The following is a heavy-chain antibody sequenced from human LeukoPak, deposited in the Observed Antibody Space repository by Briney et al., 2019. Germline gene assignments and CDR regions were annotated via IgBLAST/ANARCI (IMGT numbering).Heavy chain of an antibody. J-gene: IGHJ6*03. D-gene: IGHD7-27*01. CDR3: ARGKRSNRGYYYYYMDV. V-gene: IGHV3-23*01. CDR2: ITGSGGST. CDR1: GFTFSNYG. Sequence: GGSLRLSCAASGFTFSNYGLSWVRQAPGKGLEWVSGITGSGGSTYYADSVKGRFTISRDNSKNTLYLQMNSLRAEDTAVYYCARGKRSNRGYYYYYMDVWGKGTTVTVSS.